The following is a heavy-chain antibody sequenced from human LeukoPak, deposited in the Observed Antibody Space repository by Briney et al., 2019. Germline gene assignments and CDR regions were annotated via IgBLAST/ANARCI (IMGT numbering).Heavy chain of an antibody. V-gene: IGHV3-66*02. Sequence: PGGSLRLSCAVSGFTVSTNYMSWVRQAPGKGLEWVSTIYSGGSTYYTDSVKGRFTVSRDNSKSTLYLQMNSLRAEDTAVYYCASHKAYRAFDIWGQGTMVTVSS. D-gene: IGHD3-16*01. J-gene: IGHJ3*02. CDR2: IYSGGST. CDR3: ASHKAYRAFDI. CDR1: GFTVSTNY.